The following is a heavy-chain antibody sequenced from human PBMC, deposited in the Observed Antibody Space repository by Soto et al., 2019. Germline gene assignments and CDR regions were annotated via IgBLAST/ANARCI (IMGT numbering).Heavy chain of an antibody. Sequence: GGSLRLSCAASGFTFSSYSMNWVRQAPGKGLEWVSYISGSSSTIYYADSVKGRFTISRDNAKNSLYLQMNSLRAEDTAVYYCARDGIAARLRGTPPDYWGQGTLVTVSS. J-gene: IGHJ4*02. CDR1: GFTFSSYS. D-gene: IGHD6-6*01. CDR2: ISGSSSTI. V-gene: IGHV3-48*01. CDR3: ARDGIAARLRGTPPDY.